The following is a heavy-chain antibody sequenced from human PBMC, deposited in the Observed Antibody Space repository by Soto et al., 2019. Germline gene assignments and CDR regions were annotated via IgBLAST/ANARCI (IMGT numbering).Heavy chain of an antibody. V-gene: IGHV4-59*08. Sequence: QVQLQESGPGLVKPSETLSLTCTVSGGTISSWYWSWIRQPPGKGLEWIGYIYYSGSTNCNPSLKSRVTISVDTSKNQFALKLSSVTAADTAVYDCARRYGSAIAYWGQGTLVTVSS. D-gene: IGHD1-26*01. J-gene: IGHJ4*02. CDR3: ARRYGSAIAY. CDR2: IYYSGST. CDR1: GGTISSWY.